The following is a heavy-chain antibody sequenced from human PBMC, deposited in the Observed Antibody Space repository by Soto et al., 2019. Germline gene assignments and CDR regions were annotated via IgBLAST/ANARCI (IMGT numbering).Heavy chain of an antibody. CDR2: IYYSGST. CDR1: GGSISSGDYY. J-gene: IGHJ4*02. V-gene: IGHV4-30-4*01. Sequence: PSETLSLTCTVSGGSISSGDYYWSWIRQPPGKGLEWIGYIYYSGSTYYNPSLKSRLTISVDTSKNQFSLKLTSVTAADTAVYYCARDKITGLFDYWGQGTLVTVSS. CDR3: ARDKITGLFDY. D-gene: IGHD2-8*02.